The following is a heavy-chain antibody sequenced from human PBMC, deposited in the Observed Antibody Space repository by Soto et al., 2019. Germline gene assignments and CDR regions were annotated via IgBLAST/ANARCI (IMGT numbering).Heavy chain of an antibody. CDR3: SRDGLVVVPAARPLWGWFDP. D-gene: IGHD2-2*01. V-gene: IGHV3-21*01. CDR2: ISSSSSYI. CDR1: GFTFSSYS. J-gene: IGHJ5*02. Sequence: EVQLVESGGGLVKPGGSLRLSCAASGFTFSSYSMNWVRQAPGKGLEWVSSISSSSSYIYYSDSMKGRFTISRDNAKNSLYLQMNSLRAEATAVYYCSRDGLVVVPAARPLWGWFDPCGQGTLVTVSS.